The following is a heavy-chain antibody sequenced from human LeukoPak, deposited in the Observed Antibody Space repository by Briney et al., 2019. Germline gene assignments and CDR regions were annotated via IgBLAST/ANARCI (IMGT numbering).Heavy chain of an antibody. J-gene: IGHJ2*01. V-gene: IGHV3-53*01. D-gene: IGHD3-10*01. Sequence: GGSLRLSCAPSGLAVSSTLMSWVRQAPGRGLEWVSIIYSGGTTHYADSVKGRFTISRDNAKNMLYLQMDSLRVGDTAIYYCARNTDYYGSGTYGYFDHWGRGTLVTVSS. CDR2: IYSGGTT. CDR3: ARNTDYYGSGTYGYFDH. CDR1: GLAVSSTL.